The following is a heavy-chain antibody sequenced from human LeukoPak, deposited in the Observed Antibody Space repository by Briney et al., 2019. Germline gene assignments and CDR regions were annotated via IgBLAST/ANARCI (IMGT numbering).Heavy chain of an antibody. V-gene: IGHV4-30-2*01. Sequence: SETLSLTCAVSGGSISSGGYSWSWIRQPPGRGLEWIGYIYHSGSTYYNPSLKSRVTISVDGSKNQFSLKLSSVTAADTAVYYCARSSHYYGSGSYYDYWAREPWSPSPQ. CDR1: GGSISSGGYS. J-gene: IGHJ4*02. CDR2: IYHSGST. D-gene: IGHD3-10*01. CDR3: ARSSHYYGSGSYYDY.